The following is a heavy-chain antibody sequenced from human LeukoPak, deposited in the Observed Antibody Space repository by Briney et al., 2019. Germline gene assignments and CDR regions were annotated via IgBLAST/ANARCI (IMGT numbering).Heavy chain of an antibody. Sequence: GGSLRLSCAASGFTFSSYWMHWVRQAPGKGLVWVSRINSDGSSTRYADSEKGRFTIFRDNAKNSLYLQMNSLRAEDTSVYYCARGPPVATVGGDYWGQGTLVTVSS. CDR1: GFTFSSYW. CDR2: INSDGSST. CDR3: ARGPPVATVGGDY. V-gene: IGHV3-74*01. D-gene: IGHD5-12*01. J-gene: IGHJ4*02.